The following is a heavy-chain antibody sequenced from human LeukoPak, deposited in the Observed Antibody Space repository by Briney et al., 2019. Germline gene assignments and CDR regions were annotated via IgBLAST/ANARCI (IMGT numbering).Heavy chain of an antibody. Sequence: SETLSLTCAVSDDSFCSHYWPWIRPPPGKGLGWIGYISYIGRTNYNPSLQSRVTISIDTSRNQFPLRLSSVTAADTAVYYCARDPVTVTKGFDIWGQGTMVSVSS. CDR1: DDSFCSHY. CDR2: ISYIGRT. J-gene: IGHJ3*02. D-gene: IGHD4-17*01. V-gene: IGHV4-59*11. CDR3: ARDPVTVTKGFDI.